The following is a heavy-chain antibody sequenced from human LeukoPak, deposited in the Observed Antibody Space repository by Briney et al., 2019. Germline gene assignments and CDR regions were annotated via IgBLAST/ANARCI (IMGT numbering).Heavy chain of an antibody. J-gene: IGHJ5*02. CDR3: ARDGDGYECWFDP. CDR1: GGSVMSYY. D-gene: IGHD5-24*01. CDR2: IYSNGST. Sequence: SETLSLTCTVSGGSVMSYYWSWIRQPPGKRLEWLGYIYSNGSTNFHPSLKSRLTISVDTSKNQFSLKLTSVTAADTAVYYCARDGDGYECWFDPWGQGTLVTVSS. V-gene: IGHV4-59*02.